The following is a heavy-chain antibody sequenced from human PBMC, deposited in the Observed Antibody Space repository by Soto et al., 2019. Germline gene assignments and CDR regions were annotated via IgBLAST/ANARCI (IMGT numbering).Heavy chain of an antibody. V-gene: IGHV4-34*01. CDR3: ARVRDWFDP. Sequence: SETLSLTCAVYGGSFSGYYWNWIRQPPGKGLEWIGEIDHSGYTNYNPSLKSRVTISVDTSKNQFSLRLTSVTAADTAVYYCARVRDWFDPWGQGTLVTVSS. D-gene: IGHD3-3*01. CDR1: GGSFSGYY. CDR2: IDHSGYT. J-gene: IGHJ5*02.